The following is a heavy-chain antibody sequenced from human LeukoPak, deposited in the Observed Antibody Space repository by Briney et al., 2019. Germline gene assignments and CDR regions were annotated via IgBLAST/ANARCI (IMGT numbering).Heavy chain of an antibody. D-gene: IGHD1-26*01. CDR2: ITSSSASM. CDR3: ARGGSYLSAFDI. V-gene: IGHV3-21*04. J-gene: IGHJ3*02. CDR1: GFTFTTYS. Sequence: GGSLRLSCAASGFTFTTYSMNWVRQAPGKGLEWVSSITSSSASMYYADSVKGRFTISRDNSKNTLYLQMNSLRAEDTAVYYCARGGSYLSAFDIWGQGTMVTVSS.